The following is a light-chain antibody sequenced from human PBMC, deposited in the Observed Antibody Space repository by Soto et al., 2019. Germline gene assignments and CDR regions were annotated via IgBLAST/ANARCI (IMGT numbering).Light chain of an antibody. J-gene: IGKJ1*01. CDR2: DAS. CDR3: QLRSNWPPTWT. Sequence: EIVLTQSPATQSLSPGERATLSSRASQSVSNYLAWYQHKPGQAPRLLIYDASSRATGIPARFSGSGSGTDFTLTISSLEPEDFAVYFCQLRSNWPPTWTFGQGTKVEIK. V-gene: IGKV3-11*01. CDR1: QSVSNY.